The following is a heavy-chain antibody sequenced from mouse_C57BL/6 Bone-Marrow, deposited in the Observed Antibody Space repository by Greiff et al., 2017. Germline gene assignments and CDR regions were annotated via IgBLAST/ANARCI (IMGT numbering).Heavy chain of an antibody. V-gene: IGHV5-9-1*02. CDR1: GFTFSSYA. CDR3: VTTVVDYAMDY. CDR2: ISSGGDYI. D-gene: IGHD1-1*01. J-gene: IGHJ4*01. Sequence: EVQLVESGEGLVKPGGSLKLSCAASGFTFSSYAMSWVRQTPERRLEWVAYISSGGDYIYYADTVKGRFTISRDNARNTLYLQMSSLKSEDTAMYYSVTTVVDYAMDYWGQGTSVTVSS.